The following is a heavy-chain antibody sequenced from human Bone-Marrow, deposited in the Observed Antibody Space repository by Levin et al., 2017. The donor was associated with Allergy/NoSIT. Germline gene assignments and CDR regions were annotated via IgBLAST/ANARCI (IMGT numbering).Heavy chain of an antibody. D-gene: IGHD2-2*01. J-gene: IGHJ6*03. CDR2: INPNSGGT. V-gene: IGHV1-2*06. CDR3: ARSRPPAAIFPQPEYYYYMDV. Sequence: GESLKISCKASGYTFTGYYMHWVRQAPGQGLEWMGRINPNSGGTNYAQKFQGRVTMTRDTSISTAYMELSRLRSDDTAVYYCARSRPPAAIFPQPEYYYYMDVWGKGTTVTVSS. CDR1: GYTFTGYY.